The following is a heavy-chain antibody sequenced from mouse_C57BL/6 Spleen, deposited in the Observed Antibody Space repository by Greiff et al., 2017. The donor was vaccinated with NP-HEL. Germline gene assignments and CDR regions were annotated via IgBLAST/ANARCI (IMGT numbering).Heavy chain of an antibody. D-gene: IGHD1-1*01. CDR3: ARDYGSEAWFAY. J-gene: IGHJ3*01. CDR2: IYPRSGNT. Sequence: QVQLKQSGAELARPGASVKLSCKASGYTFTSYGISWVKQRTGQGLEWIGEIYPRSGNTYYNEKFKGKATLTADKSSSTAYMELRSLTSEDSAVYFCARDYGSEAWFAYWGQGTLVTVSA. V-gene: IGHV1-81*01. CDR1: GYTFTSYG.